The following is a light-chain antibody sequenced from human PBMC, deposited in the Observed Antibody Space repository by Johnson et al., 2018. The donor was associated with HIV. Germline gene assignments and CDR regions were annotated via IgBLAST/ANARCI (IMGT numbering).Light chain of an antibody. CDR1: NSNIGNNY. Sequence: QLVLTQPPSVSAAPGQKVTISCSGSNSNIGNNYVSWYQQLTGTAPKLLIYENNKRPSGIPDRFSGSKSGTSATLGITGLQTGDEGDYFCGAWDSTLNAYVFGTGTKVTVL. J-gene: IGLJ1*01. V-gene: IGLV1-51*02. CDR3: GAWDSTLNAYV. CDR2: ENN.